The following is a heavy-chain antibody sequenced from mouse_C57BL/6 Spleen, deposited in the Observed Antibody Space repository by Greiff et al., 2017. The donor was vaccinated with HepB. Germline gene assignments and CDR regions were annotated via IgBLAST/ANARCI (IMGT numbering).Heavy chain of an antibody. CDR1: GFTFSSYA. CDR3: ASPYYYGSSYGAMDY. Sequence: EVQGVESGGGLVKPGGSLKLSCAASGFTFSSYAMSWVRQTPEKRLEWVATISDGGSYTYYPDNVKGRFTISRDNAKNNLYLQMSHLKSEDTAMYYCASPYYYGSSYGAMDYWGQGTTVTVSS. V-gene: IGHV5-4*01. D-gene: IGHD1-1*01. CDR2: ISDGGSYT. J-gene: IGHJ4*01.